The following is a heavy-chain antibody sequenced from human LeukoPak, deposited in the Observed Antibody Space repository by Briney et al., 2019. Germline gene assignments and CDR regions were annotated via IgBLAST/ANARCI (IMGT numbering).Heavy chain of an antibody. D-gene: IGHD6-13*01. J-gene: IGHJ4*02. CDR2: ISYNGNDK. CDR3: ARDLSAGAADYHFAY. CDR1: GFTFSSYS. V-gene: IGHV3-30*03. Sequence: PGGSLRLSCAASGFTFSSYSMNWVRQAPGKGLEWVAVISYNGNDKYYADSVKGRFTISRDNSKNTLYLQMSILRADDTAVYYCARDLSAGAADYHFAYWGQGTLVIVSS.